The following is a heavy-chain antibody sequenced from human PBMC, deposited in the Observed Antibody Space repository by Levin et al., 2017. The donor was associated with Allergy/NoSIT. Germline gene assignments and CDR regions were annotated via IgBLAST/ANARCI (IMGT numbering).Heavy chain of an antibody. Sequence: GGSLRLSCKASGYTFTSYDFSWVRQAPGQGLEWVGWISIYNGNTNYAQKFQGRVTLTTDTSTSTAYMELRSLRLDDTAVYFCARGSGSGGNGMDVWGQGTTVTVSS. CDR2: ISIYNGNT. J-gene: IGHJ6*02. V-gene: IGHV1-18*01. D-gene: IGHD1-26*01. CDR3: ARGSGSGGNGMDV. CDR1: GYTFTSYD.